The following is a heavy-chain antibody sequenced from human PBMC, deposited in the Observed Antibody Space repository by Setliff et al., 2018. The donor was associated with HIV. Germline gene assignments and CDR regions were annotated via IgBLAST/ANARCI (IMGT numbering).Heavy chain of an antibody. Sequence: ASVKVSCKASGYTFASYGITWVRQAPGQGLEWMGWISAYDGNTNYAQKFQGRVTITADESTSTVFMELSSLTSEDTAVYYCARDREYYYDNSGSPSLDYWGQGTLVTVSS. CDR2: ISAYDGNT. V-gene: IGHV1-18*01. CDR1: GYTFASYG. J-gene: IGHJ4*02. CDR3: ARDREYYYDNSGSPSLDY. D-gene: IGHD3-22*01.